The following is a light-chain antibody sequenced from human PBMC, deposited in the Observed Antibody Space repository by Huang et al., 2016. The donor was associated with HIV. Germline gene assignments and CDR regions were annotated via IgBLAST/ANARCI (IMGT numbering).Light chain of an antibody. CDR2: GAS. CDR1: QSVSSN. J-gene: IGKJ1*01. V-gene: IGKV3-15*01. CDR3: QQYNNWPPT. Sequence: EIVMTQSPATLSVSPGERATLSCRASQSVSSNLAWYQQKPGQGPRLLSNGASTRATGIPARFSGSGSGTDFTLTISSLQSEDFALYYCQQYNNWPPTFGQGTKVEIK.